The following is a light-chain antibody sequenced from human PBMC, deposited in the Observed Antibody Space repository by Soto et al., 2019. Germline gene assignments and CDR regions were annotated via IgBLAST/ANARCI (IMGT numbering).Light chain of an antibody. V-gene: IGKV1-27*01. J-gene: IGKJ1*01. Sequence: DIQMTQSPSSLSTSVLYIVTITCRASQGISNYLAWYQKKPGKVPKLLIYAASTLQSGVPSRFSGSGSGTDFTLTISSLQPEDVATYYCQKYNSAPRTFGQGTKVEIK. CDR2: AAS. CDR1: QGISNY. CDR3: QKYNSAPRT.